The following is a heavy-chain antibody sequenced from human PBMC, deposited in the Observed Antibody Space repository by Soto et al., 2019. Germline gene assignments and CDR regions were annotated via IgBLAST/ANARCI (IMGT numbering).Heavy chain of an antibody. J-gene: IGHJ5*02. Sequence: QLQLQESGSGLVKPSQTLSLTYAVSGASISNSGYSWSCIRQPPGKGLEWIGYIYQTGNTYYNPSLESRVTISVDLSKNQFSLNLTSVTAADTAVYYCARQFGRWTSRLTPNWFDPWGPGTLVTVSS. D-gene: IGHD3-10*01. CDR2: IYQTGNT. CDR3: ARQFGRWTSRLTPNWFDP. CDR1: GASISNSGYS. V-gene: IGHV4-30-2*01.